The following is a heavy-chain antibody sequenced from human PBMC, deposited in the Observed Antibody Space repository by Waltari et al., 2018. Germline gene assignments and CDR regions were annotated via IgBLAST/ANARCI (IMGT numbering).Heavy chain of an antibody. CDR3: ARDSSSSGKGDY. J-gene: IGHJ4*02. V-gene: IGHV1-46*01. CDR1: GYTFTNYS. Sequence: QVQLVQSGAEVKKPGASVTVSCKASGYTFTNYSMHWVRQAPGQGLEWMGIIHPSGGSTSYALKFEDRVTMTRETSTSTVYMQLSSLKSEDTAIYYCARDSSSSGKGDYWGQGTLVTVSS. CDR2: IHPSGGST. D-gene: IGHD6-6*01.